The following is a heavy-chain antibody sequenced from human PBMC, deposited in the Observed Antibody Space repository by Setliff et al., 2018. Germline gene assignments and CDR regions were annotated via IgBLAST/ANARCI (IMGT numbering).Heavy chain of an antibody. J-gene: IGHJ6*03. V-gene: IGHV4-61*02. D-gene: IGHD1-1*01. CDR3: ARESAGDESVRHLYYTDV. CDR1: GGSISSGTYY. Sequence: SETLSLTCTVSGGSISSGTYYWSWIRQPAGKGLEWIGRIYTSGSTNYNPSLKSRVTMSLDTSKNQFSLKLTSVTAADTALYYCARESAGDESVRHLYYTDVWGRGTTVTVSS. CDR2: IYTSGST.